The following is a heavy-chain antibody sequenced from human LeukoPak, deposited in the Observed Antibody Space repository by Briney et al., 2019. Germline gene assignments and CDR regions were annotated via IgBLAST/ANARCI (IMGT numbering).Heavy chain of an antibody. V-gene: IGHV3-48*01. CDR2: IRSSGNTI. D-gene: IGHD4-17*01. J-gene: IGHJ5*02. CDR3: AKDPSDYGDYPNWFDP. CDR1: GFTFSSYN. Sequence: GGSLRLSCAASGFTFSSYNMNWVRQAPGKGLEWVSYIRSSGNTIYYADSVKGRFTISRDNSKNTLYLQMNSLRAEDTAVYYCAKDPSDYGDYPNWFDPWGQGTLVTVSS.